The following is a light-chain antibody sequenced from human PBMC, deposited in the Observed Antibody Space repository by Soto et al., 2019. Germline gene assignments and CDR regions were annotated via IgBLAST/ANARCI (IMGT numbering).Light chain of an antibody. Sequence: EIVMTQSPATLSVSPGERATLSCRASQSVSSNLAWYQQKHGQAPRLLIYGASTRATGIPARFSGSGSGTEFTLTISSLQSEDFAVYSCQQYNNWPFTFGPGTKVDIK. CDR3: QQYNNWPFT. V-gene: IGKV3-15*01. CDR2: GAS. CDR1: QSVSSN. J-gene: IGKJ3*01.